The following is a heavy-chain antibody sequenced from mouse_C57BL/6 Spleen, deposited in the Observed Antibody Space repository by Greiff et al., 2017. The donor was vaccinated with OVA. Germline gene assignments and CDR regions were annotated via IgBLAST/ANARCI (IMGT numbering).Heavy chain of an antibody. CDR2: IDPSDSYT. CDR1: GYTFTSYW. CDR3: ARRAYYSAWYFDV. Sequence: QVQLQQPGAELVMPGASVKLSCKASGYTFTSYWMHWVKQRPGQGLEWIGEIDPSDSYTNYNQKFKGKSTLTVDESSSTAYMQLSSLTSEDSAVYYCARRAYYSAWYFDVWGTGTTVTVSS. J-gene: IGHJ1*03. V-gene: IGHV1-69*01. D-gene: IGHD2-12*01.